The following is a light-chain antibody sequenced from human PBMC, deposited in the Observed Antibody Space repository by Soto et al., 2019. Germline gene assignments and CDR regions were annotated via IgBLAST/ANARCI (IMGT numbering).Light chain of an antibody. V-gene: IGLV2-14*02. CDR3: SSYAGNNNFVV. CDR1: SSDGGSSNL. Sequence: QSVLTQPASVSGSPGQSITISCTGTSSDGGSSNLVSWYQHHPGKAPKVLIYDGSRRPSGVSKRFSGSKSGNTASLTVSGLQAEDEADYYCSSYAGNNNFVVFGGGTKLTVL. CDR2: DGS. J-gene: IGLJ2*01.